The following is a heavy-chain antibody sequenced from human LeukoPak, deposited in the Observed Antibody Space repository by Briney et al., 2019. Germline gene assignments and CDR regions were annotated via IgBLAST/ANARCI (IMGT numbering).Heavy chain of an antibody. J-gene: IGHJ4*02. Sequence: ASVKVSCKASRYTFTGYYMHWVRQAPEQGLEWMGWINPNSGGTNYAQKFQGRVTMTRDTSISTAYMELSRLRSDDTAVYYCATLAAGTGFDYWGQGTLVTVSS. CDR1: RYTFTGYY. CDR3: ATLAAGTGFDY. CDR2: INPNSGGT. D-gene: IGHD6-13*01. V-gene: IGHV1-2*02.